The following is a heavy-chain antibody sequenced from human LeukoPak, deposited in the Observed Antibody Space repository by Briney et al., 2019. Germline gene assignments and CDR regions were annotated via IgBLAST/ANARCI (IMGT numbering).Heavy chain of an antibody. V-gene: IGHV4-4*07. CDR3: ARDAYYYDSSGYYLLDY. D-gene: IGHD3-22*01. CDR2: IYTSGDT. J-gene: IGHJ4*02. Sequence: SETLSLTSTVSGGSINNYYWSWIRQPAGKGLEWIGRIYTSGDTYYNPSLNSRVTMSVDTSKNLFSLNLSSVTAADTAVYYCARDAYYYDSSGYYLLDYWGQGTLVTVSS. CDR1: GGSINNYY.